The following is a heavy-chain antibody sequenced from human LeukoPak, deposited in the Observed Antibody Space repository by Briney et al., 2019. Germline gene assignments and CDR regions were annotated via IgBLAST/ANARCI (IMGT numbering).Heavy chain of an antibody. Sequence: GASLKISCKGSGSRFTSYWIGWGRQMPGKGLEWMGIIYPGDSDTRYSPSFQGQVTISADKSISTAYLQWSSLKASDTAMYYCARYYYGSGSYYTNFDYWGQGTLVTVSS. CDR2: IYPGDSDT. CDR3: ARYYYGSGSYYTNFDY. CDR1: GSRFTSYW. J-gene: IGHJ4*02. D-gene: IGHD3-10*01. V-gene: IGHV5-51*01.